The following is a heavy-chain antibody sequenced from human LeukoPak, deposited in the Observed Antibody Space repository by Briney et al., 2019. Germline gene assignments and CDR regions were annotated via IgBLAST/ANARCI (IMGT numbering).Heavy chain of an antibody. CDR2: ISYDGSNK. CDR1: GFTFSSYG. D-gene: IGHD2-2*01. Sequence: GGSLRLSCAASGFTFSSYGMHWVRQAPGKGLEWVAVISYDGSNKYYADSVKGRFTISRDNSKNTLYLQMNSLRAEDTAVYYCARHFCSSTSCSNWGQGALVTVSS. J-gene: IGHJ4*02. CDR3: ARHFCSSTSCSN. V-gene: IGHV3-30*03.